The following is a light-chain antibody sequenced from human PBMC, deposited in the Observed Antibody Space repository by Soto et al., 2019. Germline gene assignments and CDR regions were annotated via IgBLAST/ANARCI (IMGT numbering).Light chain of an antibody. CDR1: SSNVGSYKL. CDR3: CSSGGSPTYV. J-gene: IGLJ1*01. V-gene: IGLV2-23*02. CDR2: EVN. Sequence: QSLLTHPASLSGSPGQSITISRTGTSSNVGSYKLVSWYQQHPGKAPKLMIFEVNKRPSGVSNRFSGSKSGNTASLTISGLKVEDEADYYCCSSGGSPTYVFGTGTKVTVL.